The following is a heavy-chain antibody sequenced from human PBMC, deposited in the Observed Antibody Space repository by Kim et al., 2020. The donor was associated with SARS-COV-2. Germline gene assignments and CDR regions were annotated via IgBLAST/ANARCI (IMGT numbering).Heavy chain of an antibody. CDR2: INAGNGNT. J-gene: IGHJ5*02. Sequence: ASVKVSCKASGYTFTSYAMHWVRQAPGQRLEWMGWINAGNGNTKYSQKFQGRVTITRDTSASTAYMELSSLRSEDTAVYYCARGPAVGHSSSWWRCWFDPWGQGTLVTVSS. V-gene: IGHV1-3*01. CDR1: GYTFTSYA. CDR3: ARGPAVGHSSSWWRCWFDP. D-gene: IGHD6-13*01.